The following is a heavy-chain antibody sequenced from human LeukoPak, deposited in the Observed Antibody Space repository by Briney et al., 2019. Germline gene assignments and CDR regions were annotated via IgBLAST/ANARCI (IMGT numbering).Heavy chain of an antibody. V-gene: IGHV5-51*01. D-gene: IGHD3-22*01. J-gene: IGHJ4*02. CDR2: IYPGDSDT. CDR3: ARQSYYYDSSGYYAPSFEDY. Sequence: GESLKISCKGSGYRFTSYWIGWVRQMPGKGLEWMGIIYPGDSDTRYSPSFQGQVTISADKSISTAYLQWSSLKASDTAMYYCARQSYYYDSSGYYAPSFEDYWGQGTLVTVSS. CDR1: GYRFTSYW.